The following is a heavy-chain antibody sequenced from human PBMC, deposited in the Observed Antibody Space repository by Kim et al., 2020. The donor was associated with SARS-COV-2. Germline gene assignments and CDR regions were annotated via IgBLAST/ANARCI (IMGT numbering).Heavy chain of an antibody. CDR2: IRGDGSGA. CDR3: ARVPVEAAGTGIDY. V-gene: IGHV3-74*01. J-gene: IGHJ4*02. CDR1: GFTFSSYW. D-gene: IGHD6-13*01. Sequence: GGSLILSCAASGFTFSSYWMHWVRQAPGKGLVWVSRIRGDGSGANYADSVMGRFTISRDNAKNTAYLQMNSLRVEDTALYFCARVPVEAAGTGIDYWGQGTLVTVSS.